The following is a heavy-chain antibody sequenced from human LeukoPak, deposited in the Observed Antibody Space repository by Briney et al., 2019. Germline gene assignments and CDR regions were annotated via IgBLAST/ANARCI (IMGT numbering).Heavy chain of an antibody. CDR1: GGSISSYY. CDR2: AYYSGST. Sequence: SETLSLTCTVSGGSISSYYWNWIRQPPGKALEWLGYAYYSGSTNYNPSLKTRLIISVDTSKAQFSLTLSSVTAADTAIYYCASRSGRNYYGMDVWGQGTTVIVSS. J-gene: IGHJ6*02. V-gene: IGHV4-59*01. D-gene: IGHD3-10*01. CDR3: ASRSGRNYYGMDV.